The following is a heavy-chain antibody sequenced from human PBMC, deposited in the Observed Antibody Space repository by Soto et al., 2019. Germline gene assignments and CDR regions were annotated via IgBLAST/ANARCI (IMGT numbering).Heavy chain of an antibody. J-gene: IGHJ4*02. CDR2: ISPYCDSI. D-gene: IGHD6-19*01. CDR1: GFSLSSDG. CDR3: AKEGEMNWRYSSGWYIPNFDY. V-gene: IGHV1-18*01. Sequence: GASGKVSCKTSGFSLSSDGIDWVRRAPGQALEWLGWISPYCDSINYAQKFQGRVTLTTDTSTSTAYMELRSLRAEDTAVYYCAKEGEMNWRYSSGWYIPNFDYWGQGTLVTVSS.